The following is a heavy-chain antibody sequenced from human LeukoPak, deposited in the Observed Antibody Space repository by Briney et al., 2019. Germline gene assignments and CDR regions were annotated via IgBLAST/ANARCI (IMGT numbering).Heavy chain of an antibody. CDR2: ISSGSRTV. J-gene: IGHJ4*02. D-gene: IGHD3/OR15-3a*01. CDR3: ARDSGFSGTQRGEY. V-gene: IGHV3-48*01. Sequence: GGSLRLTCAASEFSVGSNYMTWVRQAPGKGLEWVSYISSGSRTVYYADSVKGRFTISRDNSKNTLYLQMNSLRAEDTAFYYCARDSGFSGTQRGEYWGQGTLVTVSS. CDR1: EFSVGSNY.